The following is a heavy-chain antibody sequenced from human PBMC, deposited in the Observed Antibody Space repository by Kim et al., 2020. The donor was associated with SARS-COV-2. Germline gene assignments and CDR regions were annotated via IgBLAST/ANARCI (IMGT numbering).Heavy chain of an antibody. CDR2: ISSSGSTI. CDR1: GFTFSSYE. Sequence: GGSLRLSCAASGFTFSSYEMNWVRQAPGKGLEWVSYISSSGSTIYYADSVKGRFTISRDNAKNSLYLQMNSLRAEDTAVYYCASTIFGVVTKYFQHWGQGTLVTVSS. CDR3: ASTIFGVVTKYFQH. D-gene: IGHD3-3*01. J-gene: IGHJ1*01. V-gene: IGHV3-48*03.